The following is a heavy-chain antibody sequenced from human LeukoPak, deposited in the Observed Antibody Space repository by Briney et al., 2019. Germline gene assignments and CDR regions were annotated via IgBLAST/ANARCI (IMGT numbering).Heavy chain of an antibody. CDR1: GYTFTSYY. CDR3: ARGKGTYESSGYHYFVGNY. D-gene: IGHD3-22*01. CDR2: INPSGGST. J-gene: IGHJ4*02. Sequence: ASVKVSCKASGYTFTSYYMHWVRQAPGQGLEWMGIINPSGGSTSYAQKFQGRVTMTRDTSTSTVYMELSSLRSEDTAVYYCARGKGTYESSGYHYFVGNYWGQGTLVTVSS. V-gene: IGHV1-46*01.